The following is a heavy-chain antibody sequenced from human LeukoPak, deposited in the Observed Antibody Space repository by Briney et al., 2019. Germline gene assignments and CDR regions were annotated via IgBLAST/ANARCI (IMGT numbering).Heavy chain of an antibody. D-gene: IGHD2-21*02. CDR1: GYTFTSYY. CDR3: ARLYCGGDCYYNYYFDY. V-gene: IGHV1-46*01. J-gene: IGHJ4*02. CDR2: INPSGGST. Sequence: ASVKVSCKASGYTFTSYYMHWVRQAPGQGLEWMGIINPSGGSTSYAQKFQGRVTMTRDMSTSTVYMELSSLRSEDTAVYYCARLYCGGDCYYNYYFDYWGQGTLVTVPS.